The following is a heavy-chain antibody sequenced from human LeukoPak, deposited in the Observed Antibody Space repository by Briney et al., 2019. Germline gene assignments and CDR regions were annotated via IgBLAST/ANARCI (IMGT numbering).Heavy chain of an antibody. V-gene: IGHV4-59*01. Sequence: PSETLSLTCTVSGGSISSYYWSWIRQPPGKGLEWIGHIYYSGSTNYNPSLKSRVTISVDTSKNQFSLKLSSVTAADTAVYYCARDKRSYTCSSTSCYEYYYYYYGMDVWGKGTTVTVSS. J-gene: IGHJ6*04. CDR3: ARDKRSYTCSSTSCYEYYYYYYGMDV. CDR1: GGSISSYY. CDR2: IYYSGST. D-gene: IGHD2-2*01.